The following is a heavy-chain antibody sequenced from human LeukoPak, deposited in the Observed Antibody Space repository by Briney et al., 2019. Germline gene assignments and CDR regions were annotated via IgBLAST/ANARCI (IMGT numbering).Heavy chain of an antibody. V-gene: IGHV3-74*01. J-gene: IGHJ4*02. D-gene: IGHD4-23*01. CDR2: INRDGSTT. CDR3: ARASYGGHFDY. Sequence: GGSLRLSCAASGFTFSNYWMHWVRQVPGKGLVWVSLINRDGSTTNYADSVKGRFTISRDNAKNSLYLQMNSLRAEDTAVYYCARASYGGHFDYWGQGTLVTVSS. CDR1: GFTFSNYW.